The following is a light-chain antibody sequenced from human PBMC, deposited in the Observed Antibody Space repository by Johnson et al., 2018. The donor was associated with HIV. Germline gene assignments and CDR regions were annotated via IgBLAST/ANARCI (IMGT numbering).Light chain of an antibody. CDR2: DNN. J-gene: IGLJ1*01. CDR3: GTWDSSLRAYV. Sequence: QSVLTQPPSVSAAPGQEVTISCSGSSSNIGHNSVSWYQQFPGTAPKLLIYDNNKRPSGIPDRFSGSKSGTSATLGIPGLQPGDEAGYYCGTWDSSLRAYVFGTGTKVTVL. V-gene: IGLV1-51*01. CDR1: SSNIGHNS.